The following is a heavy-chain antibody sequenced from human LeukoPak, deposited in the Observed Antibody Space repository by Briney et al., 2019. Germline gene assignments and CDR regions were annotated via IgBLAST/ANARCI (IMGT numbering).Heavy chain of an antibody. J-gene: IGHJ4*02. V-gene: IGHV1-69*01. CDR1: GGTFSSYA. Sequence: SVKVSCKASGGTFSSYAISRVRQAPGQGLEWMGGIIPIFGTANYAQKFQGRVTITADESTSIAYMELSSLRSEDTAVYYCARDEPTAMAWGDWGQGTLVTVSS. CDR2: IIPIFGTA. CDR3: ARDEPTAMAWGD. D-gene: IGHD5-18*01.